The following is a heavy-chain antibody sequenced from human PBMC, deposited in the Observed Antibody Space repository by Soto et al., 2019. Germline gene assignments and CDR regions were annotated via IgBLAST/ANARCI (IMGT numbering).Heavy chain of an antibody. D-gene: IGHD3-3*01. V-gene: IGHV4-59*01. CDR3: ARIFTPYDLPENYGMDV. CDR1: GGSISSYY. CDR2: IYYSGST. Sequence: KPSETLSLTCTVSGGSISSYYWSWIRQPPGKGLEWIGYIYYSGSTNYNPSLKSRVTISVDTSKNQFSLKLSSVTAADTAVYYCARIFTPYDLPENYGMDVWGQGTTVTVSS. J-gene: IGHJ6*02.